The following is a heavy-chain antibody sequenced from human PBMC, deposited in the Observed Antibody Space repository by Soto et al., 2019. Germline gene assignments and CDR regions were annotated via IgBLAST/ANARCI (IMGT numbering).Heavy chain of an antibody. J-gene: IGHJ4*02. CDR1: GGTFSSYA. D-gene: IGHD6-13*01. CDR3: ARDRGIAAAGTTTYDY. V-gene: IGHV1-69*13. CDR2: IIPIFGTA. Sequence: SVKVSCKASGGTFSSYAISWVRQAPGQGLEWMGGIIPIFGTANYAQKFQGRVTITADESTSTAYMELSSLRSEDTAVYYCARDRGIAAAGTTTYDYWGQGTLVTVSS.